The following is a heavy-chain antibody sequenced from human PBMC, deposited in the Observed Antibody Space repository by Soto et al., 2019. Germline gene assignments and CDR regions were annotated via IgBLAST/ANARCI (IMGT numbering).Heavy chain of an antibody. J-gene: IGHJ4*02. D-gene: IGHD6-19*01. CDR3: AKDAGQQWLSDY. V-gene: IGHV3-23*01. CDR2: ISGTGNST. CDR1: GFTFSSYA. Sequence: EVQLLESGGGLIQPGGSLRLSCAASGFTFSSYAMSWVRQVPGKGLEWVSGISGTGNSTYYADSVKGRFFISRDSSKNTVYLQMNSLRAEDTAIYYCAKDAGQQWLSDYWGQGALVTVSS.